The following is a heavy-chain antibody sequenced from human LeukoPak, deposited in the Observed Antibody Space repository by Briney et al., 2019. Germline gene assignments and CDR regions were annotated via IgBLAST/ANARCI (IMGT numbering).Heavy chain of an antibody. D-gene: IGHD2-21*01. V-gene: IGHV3-74*01. CDR3: ASFGISWRSSY. CDR2: ISDDGSYT. J-gene: IGHJ4*02. CDR1: GFSFSSHW. Sequence: GGSLRLSCAASGFSFSSHWVDWVRQAPGKGLVWVSRISDDGSYTSNVDSVKGRFTISRDNVNNMLYLHMNSLRAEDTAVYYCASFGISWRSSYWGQGTLVTVSS.